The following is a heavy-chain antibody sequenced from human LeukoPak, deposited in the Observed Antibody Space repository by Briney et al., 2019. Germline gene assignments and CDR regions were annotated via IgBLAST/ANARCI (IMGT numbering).Heavy chain of an antibody. V-gene: IGHV3-9*01. CDR2: ISWNSGSI. D-gene: IGHD6-19*01. CDR1: GFTFDDYA. J-gene: IGHJ6*02. CDR3: AKGPVANIYYYYYGMDV. Sequence: GGSLRLSCAASGFTFDDYAMHWVRQAPGKALEWVSGISWNSGSIGYADSVKGRFTISRDNAKNSLYLQMNSLRAEDTALYYCAKGPVANIYYYYYGMDVWGQGTTVTVSS.